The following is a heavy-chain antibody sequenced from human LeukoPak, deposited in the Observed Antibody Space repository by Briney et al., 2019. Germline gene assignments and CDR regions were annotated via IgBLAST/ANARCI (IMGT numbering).Heavy chain of an antibody. CDR2: ISWNSGSI. J-gene: IGHJ4*02. CDR1: GFTFDDYA. D-gene: IGHD6-13*01. Sequence: GGSLRLSCAASGFTFDDYAMHWVRQAPGKGLEWVSGISWNSGSIGYADSVKGRFTISRDNAKNSLYLQMNSLRAEDMALYYCAKAASSSWQPYFDYWGQGTLVTVSS. V-gene: IGHV3-9*03. CDR3: AKAASSSWQPYFDY.